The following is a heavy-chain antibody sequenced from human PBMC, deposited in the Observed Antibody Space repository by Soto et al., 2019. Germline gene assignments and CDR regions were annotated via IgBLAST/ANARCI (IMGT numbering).Heavy chain of an antibody. CDR2: ISSSSSYI. CDR1: GFTFSSYS. Sequence: PGGSLRLSCAASGFTFSSYSMNWARQAPGKGLEWVSSISSSSSYIYYADSVKGRFTISRDNAKNSLYLQMNSLRAEDTAVYYCARVRVSYYYYGMDVWGQGTTVTVSS. CDR3: ARVRVSYYYYGMDV. J-gene: IGHJ6*02. D-gene: IGHD4-17*01. V-gene: IGHV3-21*01.